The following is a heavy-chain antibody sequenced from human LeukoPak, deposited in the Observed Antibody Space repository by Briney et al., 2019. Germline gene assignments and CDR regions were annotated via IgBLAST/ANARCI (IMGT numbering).Heavy chain of an antibody. V-gene: IGHV3-48*03. J-gene: IGHJ6*03. Sequence: GGSLRLSCAVSGLTFSNLKMNWVRQAPGKGLEWVSYISAGGRTTFYADSVTGRFTISRDNAKNSLYLQMSSLRAEDTAVYYCARGGYCSSTSCYWDYYYMDVWGKGTTVTVSS. CDR2: ISAGGRTT. D-gene: IGHD2-2*01. CDR1: GLTFSNLK. CDR3: ARGGYCSSTSCYWDYYYMDV.